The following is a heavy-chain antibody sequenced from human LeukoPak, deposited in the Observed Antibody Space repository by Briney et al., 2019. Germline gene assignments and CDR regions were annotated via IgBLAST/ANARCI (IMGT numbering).Heavy chain of an antibody. V-gene: IGHV3-23*01. D-gene: IGHD6-13*01. J-gene: IGHJ6*03. CDR2: ITGSGASS. Sequence: GGSLRLSCAASGFTFNNYAMTWIRQAPGKGLEWVTTITGSGASSYSADSVRGRFTISRDNSKNTLFLQLNSLRADDTAVYYCARNQDSSWYYYYMDVWGIGTMVTVSS. CDR3: ARNQDSSWYYYYMDV. CDR1: GFTFNNYA.